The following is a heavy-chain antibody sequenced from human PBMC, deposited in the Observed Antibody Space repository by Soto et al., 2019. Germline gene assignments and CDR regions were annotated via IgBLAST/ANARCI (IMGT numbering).Heavy chain of an antibody. Sequence: PGGSLRLSCAASGFTLRTYWMSWVRQAPGKGLEWVANIKKGGSEKNYVDSVKGRFTISRDNAKNSVYLQMNSLRAEDTAVYYCAREEVESGGWQNWGQGTLVTVSS. CDR1: GFTLRTYW. CDR2: IKKGGSEK. V-gene: IGHV3-7*01. CDR3: AREEVESGGWQN. J-gene: IGHJ4*02. D-gene: IGHD6-19*01.